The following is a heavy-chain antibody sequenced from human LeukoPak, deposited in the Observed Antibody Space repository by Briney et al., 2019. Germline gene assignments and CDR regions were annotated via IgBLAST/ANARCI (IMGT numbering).Heavy chain of an antibody. CDR3: ARDNYAYDY. CDR2: ISYDSSNE. D-gene: IGHD2-2*01. V-gene: IGHV3-30-3*01. J-gene: IGHJ4*02. Sequence: GGSLRLSCAASGFTFSNYAMHWVRQAPGKGLEWVAIISYDSSNEYYADSVKGRFTISRDNSKNTLYLQMNSPRPEDTAVYYCARDNYAYDYWGQGTLVTVSS. CDR1: GFTFSNYA.